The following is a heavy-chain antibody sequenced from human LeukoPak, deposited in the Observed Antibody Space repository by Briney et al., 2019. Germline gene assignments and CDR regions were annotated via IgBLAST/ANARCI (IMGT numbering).Heavy chain of an antibody. D-gene: IGHD1-14*01. Sequence: SETLSLTCAVSGGSISSSNWWSWVRQPPGKGLEWIGEIYHSGSTNYNPSLKSRVTISVDTSKNQFSLKLSSVTAADTAVYYCAVSIFDKHHAFDFWGQGTLVTVSS. CDR2: IYHSGST. CDR1: GGSISSSNW. J-gene: IGHJ4*02. CDR3: AVSIFDKHHAFDF. V-gene: IGHV4-4*02.